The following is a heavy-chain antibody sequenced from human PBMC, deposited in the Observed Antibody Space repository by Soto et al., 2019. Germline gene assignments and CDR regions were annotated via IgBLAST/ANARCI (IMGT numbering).Heavy chain of an antibody. CDR3: ARRRPTGYYNY. D-gene: IGHD3-9*01. CDR1: GFPFSHYY. Sequence: QVQLVESGGALVKPGGSLRLSCAASGFPFSHYYMSWIRQAPGKGLEWVSSISSSSSDTNYAQSVKGRFTISRDNAKNSLHLQMNSLRAEDTAVYYCARRRPTGYYNYWGQGTLVTVSA. CDR2: ISSSSSDT. J-gene: IGHJ4*02. V-gene: IGHV3-11*05.